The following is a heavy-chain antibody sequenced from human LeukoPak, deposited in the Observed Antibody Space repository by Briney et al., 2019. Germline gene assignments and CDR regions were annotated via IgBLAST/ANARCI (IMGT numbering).Heavy chain of an antibody. CDR1: GLTFRKYT. Sequence: GGSLRLSCAASGLTFRKYTMNWVRQAPGKGLEWVSSITGSTDYIYYADSVEGRFTISRDNAKNSLYLQMNSLRAEDTAVYYCARDDGGDLNDAFDIWGQGTMVTVSS. CDR3: ARDDGGDLNDAFDI. V-gene: IGHV3-21*01. D-gene: IGHD2-21*02. CDR2: ITGSTDYI. J-gene: IGHJ3*02.